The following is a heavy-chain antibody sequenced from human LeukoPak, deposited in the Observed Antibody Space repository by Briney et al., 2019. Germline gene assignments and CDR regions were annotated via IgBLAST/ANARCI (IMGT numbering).Heavy chain of an antibody. CDR1: GFTFSSYA. V-gene: IGHV3-23*01. CDR2: ISGSGGST. Sequence: GGSLRLSCAASGFTFSSYAMSWVRQAPGKGLEWVSAISGSGGSTYYADSVKGRFTISRDNSKNTLYLQMNSLRAEDTAVYYCAKDGIPMATISYFDYWGQGTLVTVPS. D-gene: IGHD5-24*01. CDR3: AKDGIPMATISYFDY. J-gene: IGHJ4*02.